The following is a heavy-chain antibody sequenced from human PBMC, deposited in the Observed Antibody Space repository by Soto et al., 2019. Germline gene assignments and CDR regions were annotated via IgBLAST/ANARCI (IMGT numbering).Heavy chain of an antibody. Sequence: PGGSLRLSCAGSGFSFSDYYISWIRQAPGKGLEWVSYISSSGDIIYYADSVKGRFTISRDNAKNSLYLQMNSLRAEDTAVYYCARDLGYYASDGYFDYWGQGTVVTVSS. CDR3: ARDLGYYASDGYFDY. V-gene: IGHV3-11*01. CDR1: GFSFSDYY. D-gene: IGHD3-22*01. CDR2: ISSSGDII. J-gene: IGHJ4*02.